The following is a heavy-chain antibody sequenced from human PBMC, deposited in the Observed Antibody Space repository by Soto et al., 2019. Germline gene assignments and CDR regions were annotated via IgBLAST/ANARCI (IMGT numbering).Heavy chain of an antibody. CDR2: ISDDGSQE. CDR3: TCAKSSCWHNFDY. CDR1: GFTFGDYT. V-gene: IGHV3-30*04. D-gene: IGHD6-13*01. Sequence: QVQLVESGGGVVHPGRALRLSCAASGFTFGDYTMHWVRQAPGKGLEWVALISDDGSQEYYADPVKGRFTISRDSSKNTLYLQINSLRNEDTAVYHCTCAKSSCWHNFDYWGQGTLVTVSS. J-gene: IGHJ4*02.